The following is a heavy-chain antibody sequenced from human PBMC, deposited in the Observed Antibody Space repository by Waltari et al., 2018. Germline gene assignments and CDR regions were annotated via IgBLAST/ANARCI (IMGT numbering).Heavy chain of an antibody. CDR3: ARDQGSGWYIVDY. J-gene: IGHJ4*02. Sequence: QVQLQESGPGLVKPSQTLSLTCTVSGGSISSGSYYWNWIRRPAGKVLEWIGYIYTSGSTNYTPSLKSRVTISVDTSKNQFSLKLSSVTAADTAVYYCARDQGSGWYIVDYWGQGTLVTVSS. CDR2: IYTSGST. V-gene: IGHV4-61*09. CDR1: GGSISSGSYY. D-gene: IGHD6-19*01.